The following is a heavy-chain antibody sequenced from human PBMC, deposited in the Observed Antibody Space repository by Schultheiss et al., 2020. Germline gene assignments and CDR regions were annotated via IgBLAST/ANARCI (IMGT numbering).Heavy chain of an antibody. Sequence: SCAASGFTFRDYSMSWVRQAPGKGLEWVSSITSTGHTYYADSVAGRFTISRDNAKWLVYLHMNSLRPEDTALYYCGRDAGYALDVWGQGTTVTVSS. CDR2: ITSTGHT. V-gene: IGHV3-69-1*01. CDR3: GRDAGYALDV. J-gene: IGHJ6*02. CDR1: GFTFRDYS.